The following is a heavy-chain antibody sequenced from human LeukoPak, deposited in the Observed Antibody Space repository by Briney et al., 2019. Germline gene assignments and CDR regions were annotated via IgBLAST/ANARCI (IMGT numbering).Heavy chain of an antibody. CDR1: GFTFSSYG. V-gene: IGHV3-30*02. J-gene: IGHJ4*02. CDR2: IRYDGSNK. Sequence: PGGSLRLSCAVSGFTFSSYGMHWVRQAPGKGLEWVAFIRYDGSNKYYADSVKGRFNIYRDNYKNTLYVQMNSQRAEDTAVYYCARRAGAYSHPYDYWGQGTLVTVSS. D-gene: IGHD4/OR15-4a*01. CDR3: ARRAGAYSHPYDY.